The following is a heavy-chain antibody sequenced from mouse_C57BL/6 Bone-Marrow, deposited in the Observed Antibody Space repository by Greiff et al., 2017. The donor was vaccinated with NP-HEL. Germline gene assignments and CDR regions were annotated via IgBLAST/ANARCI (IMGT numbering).Heavy chain of an antibody. D-gene: IGHD2-4*01. CDR2: IRNKANGYTT. CDR1: GFTFTDYY. Sequence: EVKLMESGGGLVQPGGSLTLSCAASGFTFTDYYMSWVRQPPGKALEWLGFIRNKANGYTTEYSASVKGRFTISRENSQSILYLQMNALRAEDSATYYCARYYDYDGHYFDYWGQGTTLPVSS. CDR3: ARYYDYDGHYFDY. V-gene: IGHV7-3*01. J-gene: IGHJ2*01.